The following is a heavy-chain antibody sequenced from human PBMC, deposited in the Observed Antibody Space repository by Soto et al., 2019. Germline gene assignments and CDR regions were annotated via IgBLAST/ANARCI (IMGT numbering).Heavy chain of an antibody. Sequence: GGSLRLSCAASGFTFSNYGMHWVRQAPGKGLEWVAVISYDGSYKYYADSVKGRLTISRDNSKNTLYLQMNSLRAEDTAVYYCAKGQHCSSTSCYFYYYGVDVWGQGTTVTVSS. V-gene: IGHV3-30*18. D-gene: IGHD2-2*01. CDR2: ISYDGSYK. J-gene: IGHJ6*02. CDR1: GFTFSNYG. CDR3: AKGQHCSSTSCYFYYYGVDV.